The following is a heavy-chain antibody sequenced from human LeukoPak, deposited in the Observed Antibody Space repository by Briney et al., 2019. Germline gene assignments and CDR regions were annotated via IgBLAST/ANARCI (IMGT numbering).Heavy chain of an antibody. CDR3: ARERNYYDSSGYESY. Sequence: GGSLRLPCAASGFTFSSYEMNWVRQAPGKGLEWVSYISSSGSTIYYADSVKGRFTISRDNAKNSLYLQMNSLRAEDTAVYYCARERNYYDSSGYESYWGQGTLVTVSS. D-gene: IGHD3-22*01. V-gene: IGHV3-48*03. CDR1: GFTFSSYE. CDR2: ISSSGSTI. J-gene: IGHJ4*02.